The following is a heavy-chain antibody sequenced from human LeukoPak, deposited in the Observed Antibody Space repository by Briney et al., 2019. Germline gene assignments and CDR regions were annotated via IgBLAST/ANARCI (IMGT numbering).Heavy chain of an antibody. D-gene: IGHD2-21*01. CDR2: ISSSSSYI. CDR3: ARTLRTVVVIFGIDFAY. V-gene: IGHV3-21*01. J-gene: IGHJ4*02. Sequence: PGGSLRLSCAASGFTFSSYSMHWVRQAPGKGREWVSSISSSSSYIYYADSVKDRFTISRDNAKNSLYLQMNSLRAEDTAVYYCARTLRTVVVIFGIDFAYWGEGTLVTVSS. CDR1: GFTFSSYS.